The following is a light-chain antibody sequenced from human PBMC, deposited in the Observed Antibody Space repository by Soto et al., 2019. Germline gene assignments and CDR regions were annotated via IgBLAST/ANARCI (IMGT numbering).Light chain of an antibody. J-gene: IGKJ2*01. CDR3: QQYNSFSRT. CDR2: KAS. Sequence: IQMTLSPSSLSAPVPASVTITCRASQSISSWLAWYQQKPGKAPKLLIYKASSLDSGVPSRFSGSGSGTEFTLTISSLQSDDFATYYCQQYNSFSRTFGQGTKVDI. V-gene: IGKV1-5*03. CDR1: QSISSW.